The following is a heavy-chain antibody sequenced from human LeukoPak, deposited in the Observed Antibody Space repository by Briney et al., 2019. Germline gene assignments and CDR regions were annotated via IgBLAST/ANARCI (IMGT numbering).Heavy chain of an antibody. CDR2: INTYNGNT. D-gene: IGHD1-26*01. CDR3: ARDLVDGVGAPGAY. Sequence: ASVKVSCKASGYTFTNYGITWMRQPPGQGLEWMGWINTYNGNTNYAQKLQGRVTITTDTSTSTAYMELRSLRSDDTAVFYCARDLVDGVGAPGAYWGQGALVTVSS. CDR1: GYTFTNYG. J-gene: IGHJ4*02. V-gene: IGHV1-18*01.